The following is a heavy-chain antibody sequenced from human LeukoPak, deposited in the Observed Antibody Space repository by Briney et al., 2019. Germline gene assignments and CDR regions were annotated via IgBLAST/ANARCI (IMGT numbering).Heavy chain of an antibody. Sequence: SETLSLTCSVSGGSISSSDFYWGWIRQTPGKGLEWIGSLYYSGSSYYNPSLRSRVTISVDTSKNQFSLKMTSVTAADTAVYYCARGGYSSSWYVGYWGQGTLVTVSS. CDR3: ARGGYSSSWYVGY. CDR2: LYYSGSS. V-gene: IGHV4-39*01. CDR1: GGSISSSDFY. J-gene: IGHJ4*02. D-gene: IGHD6-13*01.